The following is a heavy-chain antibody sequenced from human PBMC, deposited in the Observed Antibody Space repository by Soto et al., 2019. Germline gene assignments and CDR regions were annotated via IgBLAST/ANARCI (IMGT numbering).Heavy chain of an antibody. CDR1: GDSISRDGSS. J-gene: IGHJ4*01. CDR2: IYHSGAT. Sequence: QVQLQESGSGLVKPSQTLVLTCTVSGDSISRDGSSWSWLRQPPGKGLEWIGYIYHSGATYYNPSLRGRVTTSVDKSKNQFSLSLACVTAADTAVYYCAREMSYYFDSWGHGTLVTVSS. V-gene: IGHV4-30-2*01. CDR3: AREMSYYFDS.